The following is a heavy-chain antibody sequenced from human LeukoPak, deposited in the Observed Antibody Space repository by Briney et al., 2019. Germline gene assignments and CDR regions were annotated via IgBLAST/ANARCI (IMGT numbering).Heavy chain of an antibody. CDR3: ARADYDSSGYFDY. CDR1: GFTFSSYW. Sequence: GGSLRLSCAASGFTFSSYWMSWVRQAPGRGLEWVANIKQDGSEKYYVDSVKGRFTISRDNAKNSLYLQMNSLRAEDTAVYYCARADYDSSGYFDYWGQGTLVTVSS. CDR2: IKQDGSEK. D-gene: IGHD3-22*01. J-gene: IGHJ4*02. V-gene: IGHV3-7*01.